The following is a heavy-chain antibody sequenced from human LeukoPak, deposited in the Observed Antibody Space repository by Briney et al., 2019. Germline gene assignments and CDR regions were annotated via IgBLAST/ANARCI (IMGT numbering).Heavy chain of an antibody. J-gene: IGHJ4*02. CDR1: GFTFRSYG. D-gene: IGHD2-21*02. CDR2: ISYDGSNK. V-gene: IGHV3-30*18. Sequence: GGSLRLSCAASGFTFRSYGMHWVRQAPGKGLEWVAVISYDGSNKYYADSVKGRSTISRDDSKNTLYLQMNSLRAEDTAVYYCAKRGVTAPNPPDYWGQGTLVTVSS. CDR3: AKRGVTAPNPPDY.